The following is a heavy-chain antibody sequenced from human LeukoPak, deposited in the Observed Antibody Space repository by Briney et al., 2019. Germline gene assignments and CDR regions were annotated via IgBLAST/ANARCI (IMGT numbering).Heavy chain of an antibody. CDR1: GGSISSYY. Sequence: SETLSLTCTVSGGSISSYYWSWIRQPPGKGLEWIGYIYYSGSTNYNPSLKSRVTISVDTSKNQFSLKLSSVTAADTAVYYCARTIVGDYDILTGYLDYWGQGTLVTVSP. D-gene: IGHD3-9*01. CDR2: IYYSGST. V-gene: IGHV4-59*08. CDR3: ARTIVGDYDILTGYLDY. J-gene: IGHJ4*02.